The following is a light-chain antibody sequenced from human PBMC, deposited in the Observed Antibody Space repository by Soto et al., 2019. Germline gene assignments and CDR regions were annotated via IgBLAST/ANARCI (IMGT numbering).Light chain of an antibody. Sequence: DLQMTQSPSTLSASVGDRVTITCRSSQSIGNWLAWYQQKPGKAPKLLIYKASSLESGVPSRCSGSGSGTEFTLTSSSLQPDDFATYYCQQYNTYSYTFGQGTKLEIK. CDR1: QSIGNW. J-gene: IGKJ2*01. CDR3: QQYNTYSYT. CDR2: KAS. V-gene: IGKV1-5*03.